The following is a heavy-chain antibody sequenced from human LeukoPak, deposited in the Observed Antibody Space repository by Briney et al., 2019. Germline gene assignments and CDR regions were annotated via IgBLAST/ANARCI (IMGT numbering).Heavy chain of an antibody. D-gene: IGHD1-26*01. CDR1: GFTLSSYG. J-gene: IGHJ4*02. CDR3: ARGGGMGAYYPAYFDY. Sequence: PGRSLRLSCAASGFTLSSYGMHWVRQAPGKGLEWEALIWYDGSNKHYADSVKGRFTISRDNSKNTLYLQMSSLRVEDTAVYYCARGGGMGAYYPAYFDYWGQGTLVTVSS. V-gene: IGHV3-33*01. CDR2: IWYDGSNK.